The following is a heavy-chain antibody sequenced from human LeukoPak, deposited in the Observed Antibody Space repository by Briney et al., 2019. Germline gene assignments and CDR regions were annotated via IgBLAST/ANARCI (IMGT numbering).Heavy chain of an antibody. CDR3: AKRAYSGYEAYAMDV. D-gene: IGHD5-12*01. CDR1: GFTFSSYA. Sequence: GGSLRLSCAASGFTFSSYAMSWVRQAPGKGLEWVSAISGSGSTTYYADSVKGRFTISRDNSKNTLYLQMNSLRAEDTAVYYCAKRAYSGYEAYAMDVWGQGTTVTVSS. J-gene: IGHJ6*02. CDR2: ISGSGSTT. V-gene: IGHV3-23*01.